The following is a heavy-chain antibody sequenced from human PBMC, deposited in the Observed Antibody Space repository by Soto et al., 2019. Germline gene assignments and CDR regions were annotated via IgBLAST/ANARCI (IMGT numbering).Heavy chain of an antibody. CDR1: GGSFSGYQ. D-gene: IGHD3-10*01. CDR2: INESGNI. CDR3: ARGLILWFGELSRRGGYYYYMDV. J-gene: IGHJ6*03. V-gene: IGHV4-34*01. Sequence: QVQLQQWGAGLLKPSETLALTCAVYGGSFSGYQWSWIRQTPGKGLEWIGAINESGNINYNPSLKSRVTMLIVTPKKHISLKLSSVTAAATAVYYCARGLILWFGELSRRGGYYYYMDVWGKWTTVTVSS.